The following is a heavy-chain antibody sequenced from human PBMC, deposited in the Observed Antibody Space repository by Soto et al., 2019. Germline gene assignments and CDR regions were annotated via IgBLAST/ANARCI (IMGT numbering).Heavy chain of an antibody. CDR3: AQAYENYRCPDGFDI. CDR1: GFSPSTSGLG. CDR2: IYWYADK. D-gene: IGHD1-7*01. V-gene: IGHV2-5*01. J-gene: IGHJ3*02. Sequence: QITLKASGPTLLKPTPTLTLTCTFSGFSPSTSGLGVGWIRQPPGKALEWLGIIYWYADKPYRPSLRSSSTINTENTNNQVFLTQTNMDPVDTATYYCAQAYENYRCPDGFDIWGQGTMVTVSS.